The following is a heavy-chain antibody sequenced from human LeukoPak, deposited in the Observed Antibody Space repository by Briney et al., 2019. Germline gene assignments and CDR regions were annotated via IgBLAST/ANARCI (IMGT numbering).Heavy chain of an antibody. CDR1: VYTFSDYF. V-gene: IGHV1-2*02. CDR3: ARNFDMKGFDP. D-gene: IGHD3-9*01. CDR2: ISPEGGDT. J-gene: IGHJ5*02. Sequence: ASVTVSFKASVYTFSDYFMHWVRQAPGQGLEWMGWISPEGGDTHYAQRFQGRVTMTRDTSISAAYMELTSLSSDDTAVHYCARNFDMKGFDPWGQGTLVTVSS.